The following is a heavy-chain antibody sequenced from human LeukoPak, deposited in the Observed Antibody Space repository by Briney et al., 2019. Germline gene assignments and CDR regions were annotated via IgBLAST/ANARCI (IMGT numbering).Heavy chain of an antibody. CDR1: GFTFSNAY. Sequence: GGSLRLSCAASGFTFSNAYMSWVRQAPGKGLEWVGRIKSKVDGGTTDYAAPVKGRFTLSRDDSRNTLSLQMNSLRAEDTAIYYCVKFLIPRYSDSGMDVWGQGTTVTVSS. CDR2: IKSKVDGGTT. D-gene: IGHD2-15*01. V-gene: IGHV3-15*01. CDR3: VKFLIPRYSDSGMDV. J-gene: IGHJ6*02.